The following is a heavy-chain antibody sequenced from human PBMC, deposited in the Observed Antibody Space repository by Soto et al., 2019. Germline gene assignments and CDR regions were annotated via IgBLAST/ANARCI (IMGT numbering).Heavy chain of an antibody. CDR2: ISSTSTYI. D-gene: IGHD1-26*01. Sequence: DVQLVESGGGLVKPGGSLRLSCAASGFTFNIYAMNWVRQAPGGGLEWVSSISSTSTYIYYADSVQGRFSISRDNAKKSLFLQLNSLRAEDTAVYYCARGYRGLPSQYEVNDAYDIWGQGTLVTVSS. CDR3: ARGYRGLPSQYEVNDAYDI. CDR1: GFTFNIYA. V-gene: IGHV3-21*02. J-gene: IGHJ3*02.